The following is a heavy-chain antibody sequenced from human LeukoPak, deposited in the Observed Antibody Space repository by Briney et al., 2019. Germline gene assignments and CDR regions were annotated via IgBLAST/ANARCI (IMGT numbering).Heavy chain of an antibody. CDR3: ARTDMSHFDY. J-gene: IGHJ4*02. CDR2: INHSGST. D-gene: IGHD3-9*01. CDR1: GGSFSGYY. Sequence: SETLSLTCAVYGGSFSGYYWSWIRQPPGKGLEWIEEINHSGSTNYNPSLKSRVTVSVDTSKNQFSLKLSSVTAADTAVYYCARTDMSHFDYWGQGTLVTVSS. V-gene: IGHV4-34*01.